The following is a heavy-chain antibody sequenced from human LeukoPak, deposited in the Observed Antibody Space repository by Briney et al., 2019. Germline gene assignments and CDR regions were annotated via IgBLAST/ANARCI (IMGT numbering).Heavy chain of an antibody. J-gene: IGHJ4*02. CDR3: AKDLESGWPGDY. CDR1: GFTFSSYG. CDR2: ISYDGSNK. V-gene: IGHV3-30*18. D-gene: IGHD6-19*01. Sequence: GRSLRLSCAASGFTFSSYGMHWVRQAPGKGLEWAAVISYDGSNKYYADSVKGRFTISRDNSKNTLYLQMNSLRAEDTAVYYCAKDLESGWPGDYWGQGTLVTVSS.